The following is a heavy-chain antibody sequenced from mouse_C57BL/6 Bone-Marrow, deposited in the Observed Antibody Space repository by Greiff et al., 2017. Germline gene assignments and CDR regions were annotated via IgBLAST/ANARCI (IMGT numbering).Heavy chain of an antibody. J-gene: IGHJ2*01. Sequence: QVQLQQPGAELVKPGASVKLSCKASGYTFTSYWMHWVKQRPGRGLEWIGRIDPNSGGTKYNEKFKSKATLTVDKPSSTAYRQLSSLTSEDSAVYYCARAPSITTVVATDYWGQGTTLTVSS. CDR1: GYTFTSYW. V-gene: IGHV1-72*01. CDR3: ARAPSITTVVATDY. CDR2: IDPNSGGT. D-gene: IGHD1-1*01.